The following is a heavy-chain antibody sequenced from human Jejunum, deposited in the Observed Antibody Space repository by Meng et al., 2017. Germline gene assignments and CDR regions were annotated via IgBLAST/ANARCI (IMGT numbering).Heavy chain of an antibody. D-gene: IGHD3-10*01. J-gene: IGHJ5*01. CDR2: ILDRDGNT. CDR3: ANRAWLES. Sequence: GQLMESGGGLVPPGGALILSCVASGFSFSDQSMSWVRQAPGKGLEWVSVILDRDGNTYYADSVKGRFTISRDNSRNTLYLQMSSLRVDDTAVYHCANRAWLESWGQGTLVTVSS. V-gene: IGHV3-23*01. CDR1: GFSFSDQS.